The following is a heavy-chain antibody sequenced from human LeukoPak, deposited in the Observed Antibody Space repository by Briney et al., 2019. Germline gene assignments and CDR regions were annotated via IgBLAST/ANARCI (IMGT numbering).Heavy chain of an antibody. Sequence: PSETLSLTCTVSGGSISSSSYYWGWIRQPPGKGLEWIGSIYYSGSTYYNPSLKSRVTISVDTSKNQFSLKLSSVTAADTAVYYCARVESRWLSLDYWGQGTLVTVSS. CDR2: IYYSGST. J-gene: IGHJ4*02. D-gene: IGHD3-22*01. V-gene: IGHV4-39*07. CDR3: ARVESRWLSLDY. CDR1: GGSISSSSYY.